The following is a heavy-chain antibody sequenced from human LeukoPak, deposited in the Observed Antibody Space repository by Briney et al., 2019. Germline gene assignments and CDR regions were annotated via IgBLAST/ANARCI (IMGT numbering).Heavy chain of an antibody. J-gene: IGHJ4*02. CDR3: TTDDSRFLV. Sequence: PGGSLRLSCAASGFTFSDYILDWVRQAPGKGLEWVGRIRRKGQSYTTEYAASVKGRFTISRDDSKNSLYLHMNSLKTEDTAVYYCTTDDSRFLVWGQGTLVTVSS. V-gene: IGHV3-72*01. CDR1: GFTFSDYI. D-gene: IGHD3-3*01. CDR2: IRRKGQSYTT.